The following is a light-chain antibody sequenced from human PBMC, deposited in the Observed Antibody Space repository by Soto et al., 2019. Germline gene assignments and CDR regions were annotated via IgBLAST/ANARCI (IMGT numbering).Light chain of an antibody. Sequence: EIVMTQSPATVSVSPGERATLSCRASQSVSSNLAWYQQKPGQAPRLLIYGASTRATGIPARFSGSGSGTEFTLTISSLQSEDFAVYYCQQYNNWPTMYTFGQGTKVDIK. CDR2: GAS. V-gene: IGKV3D-15*01. CDR3: QQYNNWPTMYT. CDR1: QSVSSN. J-gene: IGKJ2*01.